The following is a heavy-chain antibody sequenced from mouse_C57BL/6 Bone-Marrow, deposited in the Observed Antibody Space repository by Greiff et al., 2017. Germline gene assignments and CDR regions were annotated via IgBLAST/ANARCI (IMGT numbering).Heavy chain of an antibody. CDR3: ARLEFDGSSGDWYFDV. J-gene: IGHJ1*03. CDR1: GYSFTDYN. V-gene: IGHV1-39*01. CDR2: INPNYGTT. D-gene: IGHD1-1*01. Sequence: VQLQQSGPELVKPGASVKISCKASGYSFTDYNMNWVKQSNGKSLEWIGVINPNYGTTSYNQKFKGKATLTVDQSSSTAYMQLNSLKSEDSAVYFCARLEFDGSSGDWYFDVWGTGTTVTVSS.